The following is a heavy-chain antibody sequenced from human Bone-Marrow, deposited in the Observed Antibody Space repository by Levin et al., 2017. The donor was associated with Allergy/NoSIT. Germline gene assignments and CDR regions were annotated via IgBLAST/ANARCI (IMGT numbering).Heavy chain of an antibody. J-gene: IGHJ6*02. D-gene: IGHD5-18*01. Sequence: GESLKISCKASGYTFTSYGISWVRQAPGQGLEWMGWISAYNGNTNYAQKLQGRVTMTTDTSTSTAYMELRSLRSDDTAVYYCARESGYSYGSYYYYGMDVWGQGTTVTVSS. CDR1: GYTFTSYG. V-gene: IGHV1-18*01. CDR2: ISAYNGNT. CDR3: ARESGYSYGSYYYYGMDV.